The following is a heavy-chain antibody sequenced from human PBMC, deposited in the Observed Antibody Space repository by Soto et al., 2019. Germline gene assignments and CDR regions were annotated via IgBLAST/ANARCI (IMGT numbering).Heavy chain of an antibody. D-gene: IGHD5-12*01. CDR3: ARRLVATETFDY. V-gene: IGHV4-59*08. J-gene: IGHJ4*02. Sequence: PSETLSLTCTVSGASMISYYWSWIRQPPGRGLEWIGFIYYAGSTKYNPSLNSRVTISVDTSKNQFSLTVTPVTAADTAVYYCARRLVATETFDYWGQGTLVTVSS. CDR1: GASMISYY. CDR2: IYYAGST.